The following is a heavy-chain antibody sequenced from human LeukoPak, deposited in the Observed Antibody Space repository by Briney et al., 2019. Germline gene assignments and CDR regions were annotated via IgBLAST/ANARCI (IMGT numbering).Heavy chain of an antibody. Sequence: GGSLRLSCAASGFTFSSYAMSWVRQAPGKGLEWVSYISSSSTIYYADSVRGRFTISRDNAKNSLYLQMNSLRAEDTAVYYCARERDYGGNSLGFDYWGQGTLVTVSS. CDR3: ARERDYGGNSLGFDY. J-gene: IGHJ4*02. CDR1: GFTFSSYA. V-gene: IGHV3-48*01. CDR2: ISSSSTI. D-gene: IGHD4-23*01.